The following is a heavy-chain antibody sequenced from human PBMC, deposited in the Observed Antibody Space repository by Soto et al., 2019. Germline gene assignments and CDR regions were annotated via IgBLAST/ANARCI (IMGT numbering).Heavy chain of an antibody. Sequence: PSETLSLTCTVSGGSISSSSYYWGWIRQPPGKGLEWIGSTYYSGSTYYNPSLKSRVTISVDTSKNQFSLKLSSVTAADTAVYYCARPDSSGSYWYFDLWGRGTLVTVSS. J-gene: IGHJ2*01. V-gene: IGHV4-39*01. CDR2: TYYSGST. CDR1: GGSISSSSYY. D-gene: IGHD3-22*01. CDR3: ARPDSSGSYWYFDL.